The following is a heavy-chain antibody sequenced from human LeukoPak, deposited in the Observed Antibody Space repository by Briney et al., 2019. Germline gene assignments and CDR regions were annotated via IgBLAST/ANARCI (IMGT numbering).Heavy chain of an antibody. V-gene: IGHV4-4*07. CDR2: IYTSGST. Sequence: PSETVSLTCTVSGGSISSYYWSWIRQPAGKGLEWIGRIYTSGSTNYNPSLKSRVTISVDKSKNQFSLKLSSVTAADTAVYYCARDFRGYKKDTAMVQGWFDPWGQGTLVTVSS. J-gene: IGHJ5*02. CDR3: ARDFRGYKKDTAMVQGWFDP. D-gene: IGHD5-18*01. CDR1: GGSISSYY.